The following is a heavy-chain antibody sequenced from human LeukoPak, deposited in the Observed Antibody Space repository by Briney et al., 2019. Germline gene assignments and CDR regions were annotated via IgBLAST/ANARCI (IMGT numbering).Heavy chain of an antibody. CDR3: ARSYRKYNWNDFDY. V-gene: IGHV4-59*08. CDR2: IYYSRST. Sequence: PSETLSLTCTVSGGSISSYYWSWIRQPPGKGLEWIGYIYYSRSTNYNPSLKSRVTISVDTSKNQFSLKLSSVTAADTAVYYCARSYRKYNWNDFDYWGQGTLVTVSS. CDR1: GGSISSYY. J-gene: IGHJ4*02. D-gene: IGHD1-20*01.